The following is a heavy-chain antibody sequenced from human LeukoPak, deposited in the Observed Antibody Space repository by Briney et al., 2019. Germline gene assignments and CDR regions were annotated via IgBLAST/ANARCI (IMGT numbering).Heavy chain of an antibody. V-gene: IGHV4-38-2*02. CDR2: IYHSGSA. CDR3: ARDPRWLTPDCTSTSCYENYFDP. D-gene: IGHD2-2*01. CDR1: GYSISSGYQ. Sequence: SETLSLTCAVSGYSISSGYQWAWIRQSPGKGLEWIGSIYHSGSAHYNPSLKSRVTVSVETSKNQFSLKMYSVTAADTAVYYCARDPRWLTPDCTSTSCYENYFDPWGQGTLVTVST. J-gene: IGHJ5*02.